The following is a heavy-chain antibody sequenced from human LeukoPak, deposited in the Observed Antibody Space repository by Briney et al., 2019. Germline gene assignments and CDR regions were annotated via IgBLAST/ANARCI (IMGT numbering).Heavy chain of an antibody. V-gene: IGHV3-15*01. CDR2: IKSKTDGGTT. Sequence: GGSLRLSCAASGFTFSSYSMNWVRQAPGKGLEWVGRIKSKTDGGTTDYAAPVKGRFTISRDGSKNTLYLQMNSLKTEDTAVYFCTTDSGYSYGYYYYYYMDVWGKGTTVTVSS. CDR3: TTDSGYSYGYYYYYYMDV. D-gene: IGHD5-18*01. J-gene: IGHJ6*03. CDR1: GFTFSSYS.